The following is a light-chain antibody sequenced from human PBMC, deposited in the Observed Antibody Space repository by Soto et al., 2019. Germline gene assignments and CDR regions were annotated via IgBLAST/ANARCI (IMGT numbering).Light chain of an antibody. J-gene: IGKJ1*01. Sequence: EIVLTQSPGTLSLSPGERATLSCRASQSVSSRYFAWYQQKRGQAPRLLIYAASSRETGIPDMFSGSGSGTEFTLTISRLEPEDFAVYYCQQYGSSPRTFGQGTKVDIK. CDR1: QSVSSRY. CDR3: QQYGSSPRT. CDR2: AAS. V-gene: IGKV3-20*01.